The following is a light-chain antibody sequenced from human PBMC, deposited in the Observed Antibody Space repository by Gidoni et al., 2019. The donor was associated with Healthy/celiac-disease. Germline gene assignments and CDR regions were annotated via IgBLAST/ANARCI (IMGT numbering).Light chain of an antibody. V-gene: IGKV3-20*01. Sequence: EIVLTASPGTLSLSPGERATLSCRASQSVSSSYLAWYQQKPGQAPSLLIYGASSRATGIPDRFSGSGSGTDFTLTISRLEPEDFAVYYCQQYGSSPPWTFGQGTKVEIK. CDR3: QQYGSSPPWT. J-gene: IGKJ1*01. CDR2: GAS. CDR1: QSVSSSY.